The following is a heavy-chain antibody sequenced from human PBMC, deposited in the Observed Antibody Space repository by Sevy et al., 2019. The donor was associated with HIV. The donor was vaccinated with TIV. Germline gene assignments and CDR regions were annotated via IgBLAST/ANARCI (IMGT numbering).Heavy chain of an antibody. J-gene: IGHJ3*02. CDR1: GYTFTGYY. D-gene: IGHD3-10*01. Sequence: ASVKVSCKASGYTFTGYYMHWVRQAPGQGLEWMGWINPNSGGTNYAQKFQGRVTMTRDTSISTAYMELSRLSSDDTAVYYCAVLLWFGELTDAFDIWGQRTMVTVSS. CDR2: INPNSGGT. V-gene: IGHV1-2*02. CDR3: AVLLWFGELTDAFDI.